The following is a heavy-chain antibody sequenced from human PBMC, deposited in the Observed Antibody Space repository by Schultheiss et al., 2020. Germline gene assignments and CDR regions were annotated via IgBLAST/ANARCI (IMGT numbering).Heavy chain of an antibody. D-gene: IGHD4-17*01. CDR3: ARDYPATVTTGGMDV. Sequence: SVKVSCKASGYTFTGYYMHWVRQAPGQGLEWMGGIIPIFGTANYAQKFQGRVTITADESTSTAYMELSSLRSEDTAVYYCARDYPATVTTGGMDVWGQGTTVTVSS. CDR2: IIPIFGTA. V-gene: IGHV1-69*13. CDR1: GYTFTGYY. J-gene: IGHJ6*02.